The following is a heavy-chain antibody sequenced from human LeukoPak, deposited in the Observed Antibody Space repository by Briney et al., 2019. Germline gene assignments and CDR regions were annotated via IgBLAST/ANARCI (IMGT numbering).Heavy chain of an antibody. V-gene: IGHV1-2*02. CDR1: GYTFTGDY. Sequence: ASVKVSCKASGYTFTGDYMHCVRQAPRQGLEWMGWINPNSGGTNYAQMCQGRVTMTRDTSISTAYMELSRLRSDDTAVYYCAREGSPSDFDYWGQGTLVTVSS. CDR3: AREGSPSDFDY. D-gene: IGHD6-13*01. J-gene: IGHJ4*02. CDR2: INPNSGGT.